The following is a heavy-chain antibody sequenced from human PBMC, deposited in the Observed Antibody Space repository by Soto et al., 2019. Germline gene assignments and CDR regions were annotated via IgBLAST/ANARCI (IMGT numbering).Heavy chain of an antibody. J-gene: IGHJ4*02. D-gene: IGHD1-26*01. Sequence: EGQLVQSGGGLVQPGGSLRLSCTASGFAFDDYYMDWVRQVPGKGLEWLGRTRDKPNNYAAEYVASVKGRFTISRDASKDSMYLQMNTVKTEDTAVYYCARDTGGSYDYWGQGALVIVSS. V-gene: IGHV3-72*01. CDR3: ARDTGGSYDY. CDR2: TRDKPNNYAA. CDR1: GFAFDDYY.